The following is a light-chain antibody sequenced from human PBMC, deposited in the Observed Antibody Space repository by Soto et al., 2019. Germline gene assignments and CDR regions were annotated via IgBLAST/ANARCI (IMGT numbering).Light chain of an antibody. CDR1: QSVNNNY. V-gene: IGKV3-20*01. CDR2: GAS. Sequence: EIVLTQSPGTLSLSPGERATLSCRASQSVNNNYLTWYQHKPGQAPRLLISGASSRATGIPDRFSGSGSGADFTLTISRLEPDDFAVYYCHQYGSLPQTFGPGTKVDI. CDR3: HQYGSLPQT. J-gene: IGKJ3*01.